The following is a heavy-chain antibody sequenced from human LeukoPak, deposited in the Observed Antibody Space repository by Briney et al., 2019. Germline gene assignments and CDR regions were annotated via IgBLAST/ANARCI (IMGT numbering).Heavy chain of an antibody. Sequence: ASVKVSCKASGYTFTSYGISWVRQAPGQGLEWMGWISAYNGNTNYAQKLQGRVTMTTDTSTSTAYMELRSLRSDDTAVYYYARALVVPAAMGGFVDYWGQGTLVTVSS. V-gene: IGHV1-18*01. CDR2: ISAYNGNT. CDR3: ARALVVPAAMGGFVDY. J-gene: IGHJ4*02. D-gene: IGHD2-2*01. CDR1: GYTFTSYG.